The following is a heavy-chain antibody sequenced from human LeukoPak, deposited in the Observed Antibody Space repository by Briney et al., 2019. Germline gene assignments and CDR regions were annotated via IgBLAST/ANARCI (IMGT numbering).Heavy chain of an antibody. J-gene: IGHJ4*02. CDR3: AKAGDYDILTGPAPDY. CDR2: INNSGGST. Sequence: PGGSLRLSCAASGFTFSSYAMSWVRQAPGKGLEWVSTINNSGGSTYYADSVKGRFTISRDNSKNTLYLQMNSLRAEDTAVYYCAKAGDYDILTGPAPDYWGQGTLVTVSS. CDR1: GFTFSSYA. V-gene: IGHV3-23*01. D-gene: IGHD3-9*01.